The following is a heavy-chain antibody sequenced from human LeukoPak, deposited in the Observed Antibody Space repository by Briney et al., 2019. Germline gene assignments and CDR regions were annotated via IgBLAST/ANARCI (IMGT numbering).Heavy chain of an antibody. D-gene: IGHD1-26*01. CDR1: GRTFSSYT. V-gene: IGHV1-69*02. J-gene: IGHJ2*01. Sequence: VASVKVSCKASGRTFSSYTISWVRQAPGQGLEWMGRIIPILGIANYAQKFQGRVTITADKSTSTAYMELSSLRSEDTAVYYCASPTRTSGSYYDGYFDLWGRGTLVTVSS. CDR3: ASPTRTSGSYYDGYFDL. CDR2: IIPILGIA.